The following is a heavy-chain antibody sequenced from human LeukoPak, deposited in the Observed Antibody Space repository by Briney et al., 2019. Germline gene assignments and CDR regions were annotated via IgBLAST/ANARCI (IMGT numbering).Heavy chain of an antibody. CDR2: INHSGGT. J-gene: IGHJ4*02. Sequence: SETLSLTCAVYGGSFSGYYWSWIRQPPGKGLEWIGEINHSGGTNYNPSLKSRVTISVDTSKNQFSLKLSSVTAADTAVYYCARDLVGATTDSPHPFDYWGQGTLVTVSS. CDR3: ARDLVGATTDSPHPFDY. CDR1: GGSFSGYY. V-gene: IGHV4-34*01. D-gene: IGHD1-26*01.